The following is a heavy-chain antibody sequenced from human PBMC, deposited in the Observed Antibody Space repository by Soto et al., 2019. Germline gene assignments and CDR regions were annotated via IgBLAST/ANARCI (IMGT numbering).Heavy chain of an antibody. V-gene: IGHV4-39*01. D-gene: IGHD3-10*01. CDR1: GGSISSSSYY. CDR2: IYYSGST. J-gene: IGHJ4*02. CDR3: ASLCITLVRGVLDY. Sequence: QLQLQESGPGLVKPSETLSLTCTVSGGSISSSSYYWGWIRQPPGKGLEWIGSIYYSGSTYYNPSLTSRVTISVATSKNQFSLKLSSVTAADTAVYYCASLCITLVRGVLDYWGQGTLVTVSS.